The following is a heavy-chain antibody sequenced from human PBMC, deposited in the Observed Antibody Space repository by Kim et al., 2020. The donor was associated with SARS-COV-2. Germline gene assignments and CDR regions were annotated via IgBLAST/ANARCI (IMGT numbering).Heavy chain of an antibody. CDR1: GFTFSSYG. CDR2: ISYDGSNK. D-gene: IGHD3-10*01. V-gene: IGHV3-30*18. CDR3: AKESAALLWFGAVGYFYY. Sequence: GGSLRLSCAASGFTFSSYGMHWVRQAPGKGLEWVAVISYDGSNKYYADSVKGRFTISRDNSKNTLYLQMNSLRTEDTAVYYCAKESAALLWFGAVGYFYYWGQGTLVTVSS. J-gene: IGHJ4*02.